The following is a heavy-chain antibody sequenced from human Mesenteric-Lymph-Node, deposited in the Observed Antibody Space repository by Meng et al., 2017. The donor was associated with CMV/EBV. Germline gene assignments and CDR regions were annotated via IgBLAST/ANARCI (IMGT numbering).Heavy chain of an antibody. Sequence: GESLKISCAASGFTFSTFWMTWVRQAPGKGLEWVANINQDESEKYYVDSVKGRFTISRDNAKNSLFLQMNSLRAEDTAVYYCARERGGWDYWGQRTLVTVSS. J-gene: IGHJ4*02. V-gene: IGHV3-7*01. CDR2: INQDESEK. D-gene: IGHD3-16*01. CDR1: GFTFSTFW. CDR3: ARERGGWDY.